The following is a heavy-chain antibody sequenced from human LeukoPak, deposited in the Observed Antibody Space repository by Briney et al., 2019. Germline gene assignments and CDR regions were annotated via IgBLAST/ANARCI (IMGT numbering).Heavy chain of an antibody. J-gene: IGHJ3*02. CDR1: GGSISSSYHY. V-gene: IGHV4-61*05. D-gene: IGHD3-3*01. CDR2: IYYSGST. Sequence: SETLSLTCTVSGGSISSSYHYWGWIRQPPGKGLEWIGYIYYSGSTNYNPSLKSRVTISVDTSKNQFSLKLSSVTAADTAVYYCARASYYDFWSGYPTRVAFDIWGQGTMVTVSS. CDR3: ARASYYDFWSGYPTRVAFDI.